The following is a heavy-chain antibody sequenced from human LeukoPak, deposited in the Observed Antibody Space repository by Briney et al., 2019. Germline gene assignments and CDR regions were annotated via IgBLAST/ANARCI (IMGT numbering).Heavy chain of an antibody. CDR3: ARASPADFNL. CDR2: IRGDGIVT. J-gene: IGHJ2*01. CDR1: GFTFSNYA. Sequence: GGSLRLSCAASGFTFSNYAMTWVRQAPGKGLVWVSRIRGDGIVTNYADSVEGRFTVSRDNAKNTVHLQMNSLRDDDTAVYYCARASPADFNLWGRGTLVTVSS. V-gene: IGHV3-74*01.